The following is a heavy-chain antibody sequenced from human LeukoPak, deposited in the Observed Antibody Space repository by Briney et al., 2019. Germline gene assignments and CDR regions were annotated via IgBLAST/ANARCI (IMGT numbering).Heavy chain of an antibody. CDR2: IYYSGST. D-gene: IGHD3-10*01. J-gene: IGHJ4*02. V-gene: IGHV4-39*01. Sequence: PSETLSLTCTVSGGSISSSSYYWGWLRQPPGKGLEWIGSIYYSGSTYYNPSLKSRVTISVDTSKNQFSLKLSSVTAADTAVYYCARLYYYGSGSYPPPFDYWGQGTLVTVSS. CDR1: GGSISSSSYY. CDR3: ARLYYYGSGSYPPPFDY.